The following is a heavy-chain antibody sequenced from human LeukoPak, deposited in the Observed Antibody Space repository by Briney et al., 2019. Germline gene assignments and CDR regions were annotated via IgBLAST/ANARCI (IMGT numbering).Heavy chain of an antibody. CDR3: ARDGYSHGYVASHFDY. J-gene: IGHJ4*02. V-gene: IGHV4-30-4*01. D-gene: IGHD5-18*01. CDR2: IYYSGST. Sequence: KSSETLSLTCTVSGGSISSGDYYWSWIRQPPGKGLEWIGYIYYSGSTYYNPSLKSRVTISVDTSRNQFSLKLSSVTAADTAVYYCARDGYSHGYVASHFDYWGQGTPVTVSS. CDR1: GGSISSGDYY.